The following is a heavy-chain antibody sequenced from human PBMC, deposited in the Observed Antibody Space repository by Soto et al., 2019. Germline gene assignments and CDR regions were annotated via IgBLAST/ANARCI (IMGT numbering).Heavy chain of an antibody. J-gene: IGHJ3*02. CDR3: AREDGCDPRPDAFDI. CDR2: ISSSSSYI. D-gene: IGHD5-12*01. Sequence: EVQLVESGGGLVKPGGSLRLSCAASGFTFSSYSMNWVRQAPGKGLEWVSSISSSSSYIYYADSVKGRFTISRDNAKNSLYLQMNSLRAEDTAVYYCAREDGCDPRPDAFDIWGQGTMVTVSS. CDR1: GFTFSSYS. V-gene: IGHV3-21*01.